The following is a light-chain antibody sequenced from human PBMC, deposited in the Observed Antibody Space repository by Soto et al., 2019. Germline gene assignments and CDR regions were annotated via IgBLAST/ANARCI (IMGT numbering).Light chain of an antibody. Sequence: QSVLTQPPSVSGAPGQRVTISCTGSSSNIGAGYDVHWYQQLPATAPKLLIYGDSNRPSGVPDRLSGSKSGTTASLAITGLQAEDEADYYCQSYDSSLSGSVFGGGTKLTV. J-gene: IGLJ2*01. CDR3: QSYDSSLSGSV. V-gene: IGLV1-40*01. CDR1: SSNIGAGYD. CDR2: GDS.